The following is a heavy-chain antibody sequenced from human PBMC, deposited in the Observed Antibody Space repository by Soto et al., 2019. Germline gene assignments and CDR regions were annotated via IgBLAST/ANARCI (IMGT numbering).Heavy chain of an antibody. D-gene: IGHD6-13*01. CDR3: ARASPIAAAGNYYYYGMDV. CDR2: INPNSGGT. CDR1: GYTFTGYY. Sequence: QVQLVQSGAEVKKPGASVKVSCKASGYTFTGYYMHWVRQAPGQGLEWMGWINPNSGGTNYAQKFQGCVTMTRDTSISTAYMELSRLRSDDTAVYYCARASPIAAAGNYYYYGMDVWGQGTTVTVSS. V-gene: IGHV1-2*04. J-gene: IGHJ6*02.